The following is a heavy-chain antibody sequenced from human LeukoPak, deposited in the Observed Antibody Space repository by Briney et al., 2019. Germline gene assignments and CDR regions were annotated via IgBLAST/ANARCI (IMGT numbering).Heavy chain of an antibody. V-gene: IGHV4-59*01. Sequence: SETLSLTCTVSGGFISSYYWSWIRQPPGKGLEWIGYIYYSGSTNYNPSLKSRVTISVDTSKNQFSLKLSSVTAADTAVYYCATRVATNYYYGMDVWGQGTTVTVSS. CDR2: IYYSGST. D-gene: IGHD5-12*01. CDR3: ATRVATNYYYGMDV. J-gene: IGHJ6*02. CDR1: GGFISSYY.